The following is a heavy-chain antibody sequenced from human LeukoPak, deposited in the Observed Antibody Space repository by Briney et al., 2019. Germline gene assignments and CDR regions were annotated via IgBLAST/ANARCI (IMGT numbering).Heavy chain of an antibody. Sequence: PGGSLRLSCAASGFTFNTYWMHWVRQPPGKGLMWVSRTNPDGRTTNYADSVKGRFTISRDNAKNTLYLQMNSLRAEDTAIYFCAKVDGSGNSVFDSWGQGTLVPVSS. CDR1: GFTFNTYW. J-gene: IGHJ4*02. CDR2: TNPDGRTT. D-gene: IGHD3-22*01. CDR3: AKVDGSGNSVFDS. V-gene: IGHV3-74*01.